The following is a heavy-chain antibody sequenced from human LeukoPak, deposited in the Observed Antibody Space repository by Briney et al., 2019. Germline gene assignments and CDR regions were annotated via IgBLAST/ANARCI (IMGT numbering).Heavy chain of an antibody. CDR1: GFTFNTFN. CDR3: ARGHYDVLAASYKWTPDY. V-gene: IGHV3-21*01. J-gene: IGHJ4*02. Sequence: GGSLRLSCAASGFTFNTFNVNWVRQAPGKGLEWVSSITRGGDYIYYADSVKGRFTTSRDNAKNSLSLQLNSLRVEDTAVYYCARGHYDVLAASYKWTPDYWGQGTLVTVSS. D-gene: IGHD3-9*01. CDR2: ITRGGDYI.